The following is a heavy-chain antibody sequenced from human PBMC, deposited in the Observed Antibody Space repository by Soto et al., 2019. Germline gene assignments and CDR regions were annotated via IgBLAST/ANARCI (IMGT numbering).Heavy chain of an antibody. CDR3: ASGIDHSQNYYYYGMDV. CDR2: FDPEDGET. Sequence: ASVKVSCKVSGYTLTELSMHWVRQAPGKGLEWMGGFDPEDGETIYAQKFQGRVTMTEDTSTDTAYMELSSLRSEDTAVYYCASGIDHSQNYYYYGMDVWGQGTTVTVSS. D-gene: IGHD1-26*01. CDR1: GYTLTELS. V-gene: IGHV1-24*01. J-gene: IGHJ6*02.